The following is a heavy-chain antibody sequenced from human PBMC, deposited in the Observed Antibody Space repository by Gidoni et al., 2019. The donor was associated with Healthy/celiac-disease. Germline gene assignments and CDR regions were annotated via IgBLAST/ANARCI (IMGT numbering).Heavy chain of an antibody. J-gene: IGHJ6*03. CDR3: ARVPSTTVTGGDYYYMDV. CDR2: ISSSGSYT. CDR1: GFTFSDYY. V-gene: IGHV3-11*06. Sequence: QVQLVESGGGLVKPGGSRRLSCAASGFTFSDYYMSWIRRAPGKGLELVSYISSSGSYTNYADSVKGRFTISRDNAKNSLYLQVNSLRAEDTAVYYCARVPSTTVTGGDYYYMDVWGKGTTVTVSS. D-gene: IGHD4-4*01.